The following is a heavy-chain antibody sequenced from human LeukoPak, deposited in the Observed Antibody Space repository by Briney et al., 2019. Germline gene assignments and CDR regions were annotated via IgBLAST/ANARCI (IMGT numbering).Heavy chain of an antibody. Sequence: PGGSLRLSCTASGFSLSYHAMHSVRQAPGKGLEWVADISYDGSNKYYVDSVKGRFTISRGNSKNTLYLQMNSLRAEDTAVYYCAKDYYGSGATPEAWGQGTLVTVSS. CDR3: AKDYYGSGATPEA. D-gene: IGHD3-10*01. CDR2: ISYDGSNK. V-gene: IGHV3-30*18. J-gene: IGHJ4*02. CDR1: GFSLSYHA.